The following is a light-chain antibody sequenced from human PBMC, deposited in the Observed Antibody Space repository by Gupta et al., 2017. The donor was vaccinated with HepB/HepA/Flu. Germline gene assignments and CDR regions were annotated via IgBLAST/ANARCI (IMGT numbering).Light chain of an antibody. V-gene: IGKV3-11*01. Sequence: EIVLTQSPATLSLSPGERATLSCRASQSVSSFLAWYQQKPGQAPRLLIYDASNRATGIPARSSGSGFGKDFPLTISSREPEAFAIYSCQQLTNWPTFTFGHGTKVDIK. CDR2: DAS. J-gene: IGKJ3*01. CDR1: QSVSSF. CDR3: QQLTNWPTFT.